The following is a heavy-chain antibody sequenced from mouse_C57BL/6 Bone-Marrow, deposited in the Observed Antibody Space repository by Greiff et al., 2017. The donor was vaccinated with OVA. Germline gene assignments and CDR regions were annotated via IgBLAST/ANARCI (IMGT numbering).Heavy chain of an antibody. J-gene: IGHJ3*01. D-gene: IGHD2-3*01. Sequence: QVPLQQSGAELMKPGASVKLSCKATGYTFTGYWIEWVKQRPGHGLEWIGEILPGSGSTNYNEKFKGKATFTADTSSNTAYMQLSSLTTEDSASYYCARRGGMRWLLRSFAYWGQGTLVTVSA. V-gene: IGHV1-9*01. CDR2: ILPGSGST. CDR1: GYTFTGYW. CDR3: ARRGGMRWLLRSFAY.